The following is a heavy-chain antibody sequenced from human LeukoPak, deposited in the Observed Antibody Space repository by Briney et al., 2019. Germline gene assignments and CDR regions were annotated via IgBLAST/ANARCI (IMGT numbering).Heavy chain of an antibody. V-gene: IGHV3-11*05. D-gene: IGHD4-23*01. J-gene: IGHJ4*02. CDR3: ARGHGGNVDS. Sequence: GGSLRLSCAASGFTFSDYYMSWIRQAPGKGLEWLSFITSSSSYTNYADSVKGRFTISRDNAKNSLYLQMNSLRADDTAVYYCARGHGGNVDSWGKGTLVTVSS. CDR2: ITSSSSYT. CDR1: GFTFSDYY.